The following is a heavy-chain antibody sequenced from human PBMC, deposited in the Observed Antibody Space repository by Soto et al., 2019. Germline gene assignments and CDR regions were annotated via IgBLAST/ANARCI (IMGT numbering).Heavy chain of an antibody. CDR1: GYTFTGYY. V-gene: IGHV1-2*02. Sequence: ASVKVSCKASGYTFTGYYMHWVRQAPGQELEWMGWINPNSGDTQYAQKFQGRVTMTRDTSISTAYMELSRLTSDDTAVFYCARPTLERLFDYWGQGTLVTVSS. J-gene: IGHJ4*02. D-gene: IGHD1-1*01. CDR2: INPNSGDT. CDR3: ARPTLERLFDY.